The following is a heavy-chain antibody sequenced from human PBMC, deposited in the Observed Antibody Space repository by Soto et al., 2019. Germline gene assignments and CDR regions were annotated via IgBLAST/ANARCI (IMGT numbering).Heavy chain of an antibody. CDR1: GGTFSSYA. V-gene: IGHV1-69*12. Sequence: QVQLVQSVAEVKKPGSSVKVSCKASGGTFSSYAISWVRQAPGQGLEWMGGIIPIFGTANYAQKFQGRVTITADESTRTAYMEMSSLRSEDTAVYYCARAGAGYCSGGSCYSGDYWGQGTLVTVSS. D-gene: IGHD2-15*01. J-gene: IGHJ4*02. CDR3: ARAGAGYCSGGSCYSGDY. CDR2: IIPIFGTA.